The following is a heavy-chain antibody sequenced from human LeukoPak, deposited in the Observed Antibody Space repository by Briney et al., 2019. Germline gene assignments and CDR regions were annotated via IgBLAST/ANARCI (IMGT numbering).Heavy chain of an antibody. CDR1: GFTFSSYS. CDR2: ISSSSSYI. CDR3: AREGVVPAAMSPFDY. V-gene: IGHV3-21*01. D-gene: IGHD2-2*01. Sequence: GGSLRLSCAASGFTFSSYSMNWVRQAPGEGLEWVSSISSSSSYIYYADSVKGRFTISRDNAKNSLYLQMNSLRAEDTAVYYCAREGVVPAAMSPFDYWGQGTLVTVSS. J-gene: IGHJ4*02.